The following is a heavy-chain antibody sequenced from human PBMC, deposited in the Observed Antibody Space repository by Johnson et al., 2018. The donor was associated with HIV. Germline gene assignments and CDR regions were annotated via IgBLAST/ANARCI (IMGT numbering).Heavy chain of an antibody. Sequence: VQLVESGGGFVQPGGSLRLSCAASGFTFSTYVMHWVRQAPGKGLEYVSTITTNGDSTYYASSVRGRFTISRDNSENTLYLQMGSLRADDTAVYFCARDWYDMSDSRNDGFDIWGQGTMVTVSS. V-gene: IGHV3-64*01. CDR3: ARDWYDMSDSRNDGFDI. CDR2: ITTNGDST. J-gene: IGHJ3*02. CDR1: GFTFSTYV. D-gene: IGHD3-22*01.